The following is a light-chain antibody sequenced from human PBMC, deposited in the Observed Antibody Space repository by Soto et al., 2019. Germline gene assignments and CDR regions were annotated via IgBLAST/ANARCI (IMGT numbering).Light chain of an antibody. CDR3: CSYAGSSTLYV. CDR2: EGS. Sequence: QSALTQPASVSGSPGQSITISCTGTSSDVGSYNLVSWYQQHPGKAPKLMIYEGSKRPSGVSNCFSGSKSGNTASLTISGVQAEDEADYYCCSYAGSSTLYVFGTGTKVTVL. CDR1: SSDVGSYNL. J-gene: IGLJ1*01. V-gene: IGLV2-23*01.